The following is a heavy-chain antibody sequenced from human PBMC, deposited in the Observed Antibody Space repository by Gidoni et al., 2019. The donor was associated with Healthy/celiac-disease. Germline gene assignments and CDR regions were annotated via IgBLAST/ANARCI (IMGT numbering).Heavy chain of an antibody. CDR3: ARDWPPRITMVRGVRGSGGPAYYFDY. V-gene: IGHV3-21*01. CDR2: ISSSSSYI. CDR1: GFTFSSYS. J-gene: IGHJ4*02. Sequence: EVQLVESGGGLVKPGGSLRLSCAASGFTFSSYSMNWVRQAPGKGLEWVSSISSSSSYIYYADSVKGRFTISRDNAKNSLYLQMNSLRAEDTAVYYCARDWPPRITMVRGVRGSGGPAYYFDYWGQGTLVTVSS. D-gene: IGHD3-10*01.